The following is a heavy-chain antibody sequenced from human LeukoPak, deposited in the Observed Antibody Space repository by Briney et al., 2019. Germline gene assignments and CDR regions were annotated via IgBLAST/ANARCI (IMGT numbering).Heavy chain of an antibody. Sequence: SETLSLTCTVSGYSINRGFYWGWIRQPPGKGLEWIGSIYHSGSTHYKSSLKSRVTISVDTSKNQFSLKLSSVTAADTAVYYCARTRLVTMVRGVITNYFDYWGQGTLVTVSS. CDR2: IYHSGST. V-gene: IGHV4-38-2*02. CDR1: GYSINRGFY. CDR3: ARTRLVTMVRGVITNYFDY. D-gene: IGHD3-10*01. J-gene: IGHJ4*02.